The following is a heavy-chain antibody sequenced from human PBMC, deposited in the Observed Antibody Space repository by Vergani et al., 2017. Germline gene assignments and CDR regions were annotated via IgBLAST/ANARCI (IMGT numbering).Heavy chain of an antibody. Sequence: EVQLVQSGAEVKKPGESLKISCKGSGYSFTSYWIGWVRQMPGKGLEWMGIIYPGDSDTRYSPSFQGQVTISADKSISTAYLQWSSLKASDTAMYYCTTSFREYQPQPGRGYEEIDYWGQGTLVTVSS. CDR3: TTSFREYQPQPGRGYEEIDY. CDR1: GYSFTSYW. V-gene: IGHV5-51*03. J-gene: IGHJ4*02. CDR2: IYPGDSDT. D-gene: IGHD2-2*01.